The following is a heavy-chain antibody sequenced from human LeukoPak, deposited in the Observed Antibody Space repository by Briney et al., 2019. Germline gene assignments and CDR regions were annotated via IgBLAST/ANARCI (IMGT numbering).Heavy chain of an antibody. CDR1: GFSLSTTGVG. CDR3: ARRPTARQYGDYFDY. CDR2: IYWNEDK. D-gene: IGHD4-17*01. J-gene: IGHJ4*02. V-gene: IGHV2-5*01. Sequence: SGPALVNPTQTLTLTCTFSGFSLSTTGVGVGWIRPPPGNAPEWLALIYWNEDKRYSPSLKSRLTISKDTSKNQVVLTMTNMDPVDTATYYCARRPTARQYGDYFDYWGRGTLVTVSS.